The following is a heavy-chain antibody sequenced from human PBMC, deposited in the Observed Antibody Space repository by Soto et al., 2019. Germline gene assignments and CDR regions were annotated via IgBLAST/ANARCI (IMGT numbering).Heavy chain of an antibody. V-gene: IGHV3-7*01. Sequence: GGSLRLSCAASGFTFSAYWMSWVRQAPGKGLEWVAYIKEDGSESYSVDSVKGRFTVSRDNARNSLFLQMNSLRAEDTAVYYCAREAFGGGVYWGQGTLVTVSS. D-gene: IGHD3-16*01. CDR2: IKEDGSES. J-gene: IGHJ4*02. CDR1: GFTFSAYW. CDR3: AREAFGGGVY.